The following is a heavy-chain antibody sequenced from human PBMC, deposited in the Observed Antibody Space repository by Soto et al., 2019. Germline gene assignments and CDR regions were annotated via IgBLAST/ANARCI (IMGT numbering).Heavy chain of an antibody. Sequence: QVQLVQSGAEVKEPGSSVKVSCKASGGTFSSYSISWVRQAPGQGLEWMGRIIPTVDITTYAQKLEGRVTIPADKSTSTAYMELSSLRSEDTAVYYCARVTAVAGNYFDYWGQGTQVTVSS. D-gene: IGHD6-19*01. CDR1: GGTFSSYS. CDR3: ARVTAVAGNYFDY. V-gene: IGHV1-69*02. J-gene: IGHJ4*02. CDR2: IIPTVDIT.